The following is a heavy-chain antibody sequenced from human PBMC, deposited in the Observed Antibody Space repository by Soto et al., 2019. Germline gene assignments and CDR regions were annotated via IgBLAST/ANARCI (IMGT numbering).Heavy chain of an antibody. D-gene: IGHD2-8*01. V-gene: IGHV3-21*01. J-gene: IGHJ6*02. Sequence: GGNPKLSSAAYGYTFSSYSMNWVRQAPGKGLEWVSSISSSSSYIYYADSVKGRFTISRDNAKNSLYLQMNSLRAEDTAVYYCARAPPYCTNFLCFSYPSCSMDVWCQGLTV. CDR1: GYTFSSYS. CDR2: ISSSSSYI. CDR3: ARAPPYCTNFLCFSYPSCSMDV.